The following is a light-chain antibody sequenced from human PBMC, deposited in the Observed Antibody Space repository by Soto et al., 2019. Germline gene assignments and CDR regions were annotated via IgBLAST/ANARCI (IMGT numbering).Light chain of an antibody. CDR2: DAS. J-gene: IGKJ4*01. Sequence: EVVLTQSPATLSLSPGERATLSCRASQNIKFYLAWYQQKPGQAPRLLIYDASNRATGVPARFSGSGSGTHFTLTISNLEPEDFAVYYCQQRSDWPPLTFGGGTTVEIK. CDR3: QQRSDWPPLT. V-gene: IGKV3-11*01. CDR1: QNIKFY.